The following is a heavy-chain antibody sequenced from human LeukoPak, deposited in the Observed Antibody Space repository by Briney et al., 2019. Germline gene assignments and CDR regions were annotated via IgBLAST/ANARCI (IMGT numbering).Heavy chain of an antibody. Sequence: GSLRLSCAASGFNFSDYWMQWVRQGSGKGLVWVSRINSGGSRTTYADSVKGRFTISRDNAKNTLYLQMDSLRAEDTGVYYCARSNQADDYWGQGTLVTVSS. CDR2: INSGGSRT. V-gene: IGHV3-74*01. J-gene: IGHJ4*02. CDR1: GFNFSDYW. D-gene: IGHD1-14*01. CDR3: ARSNQADDY.